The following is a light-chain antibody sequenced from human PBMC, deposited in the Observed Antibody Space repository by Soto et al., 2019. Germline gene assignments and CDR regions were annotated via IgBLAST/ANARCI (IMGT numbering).Light chain of an antibody. J-gene: IGLJ1*01. CDR3: AAWDDTMPGYV. Sequence: QSALPQPPSASGAPGQKVVISCSGSDSDVGTNSVNWYQQVPGAAPKLLIYINNKRPAGVPDRFSGSKSGTSASLAISGLRSEDEADYYCAAWDDTMPGYVFGSGTKGTVL. V-gene: IGLV1-44*01. CDR2: INN. CDR1: DSDVGTNS.